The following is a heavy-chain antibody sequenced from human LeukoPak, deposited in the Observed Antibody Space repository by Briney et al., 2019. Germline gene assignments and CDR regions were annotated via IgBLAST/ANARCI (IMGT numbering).Heavy chain of an antibody. D-gene: IGHD2-15*01. Sequence: PGGSLRLSRAASGFTFSSYWMSWVRQAPGKGLEWVANIKQDGSEKYYVGSVKGRFTISRDNAKNSLYLQMNSLRAEDTAVYYCARVSGGPYCSGGSCYLDYWGQGTLVTVSS. J-gene: IGHJ4*02. CDR1: GFTFSSYW. CDR3: ARVSGGPYCSGGSCYLDY. V-gene: IGHV3-7*01. CDR2: IKQDGSEK.